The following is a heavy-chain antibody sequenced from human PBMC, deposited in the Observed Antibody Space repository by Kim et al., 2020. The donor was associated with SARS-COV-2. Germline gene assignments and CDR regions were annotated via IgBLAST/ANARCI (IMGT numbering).Heavy chain of an antibody. CDR2: IYYSGSTGGST. CDR1: GGSISSYY. Sequence: SETLSLTCTVSGGSISSYYWGWIRLPPGKGLDYIGHIYYSGSTGGSTTYNPSLKSRLTISVDTSKNQFSLKLSSVTAADTAVYYCARHVYGKGMAVWGQGTTVIVSS. CDR3: ARHVYGKGMAV. V-gene: IGHV4-59*08. D-gene: IGHD3-10*01. J-gene: IGHJ6*02.